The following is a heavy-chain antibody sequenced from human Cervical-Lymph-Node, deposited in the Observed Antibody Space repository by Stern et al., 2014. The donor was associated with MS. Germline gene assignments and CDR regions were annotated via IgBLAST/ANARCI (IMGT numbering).Heavy chain of an antibody. V-gene: IGHV3-21*01. D-gene: IGHD1-1*01. J-gene: IGHJ6*02. CDR1: GFTFSSYG. Sequence: EVQLVESGGGLVQPGGSLRLSCAASGFTFSSYGVHWVRQAPGKGLEWVSSIISSRSYIYYADSVKGRFTISRDNAKNTLYLQMGSLTAEATAVYYCARDRRDDDIGDYYNYYGMDVWGQGTTVTVSS. CDR2: IISSRSYI. CDR3: ARDRRDDDIGDYYNYYGMDV.